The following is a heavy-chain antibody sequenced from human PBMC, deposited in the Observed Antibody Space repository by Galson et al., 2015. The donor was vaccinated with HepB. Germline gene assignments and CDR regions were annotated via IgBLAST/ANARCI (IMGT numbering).Heavy chain of an antibody. Sequence: SLRLSCAASGFTFSSYGMHWVRQAPGKGLEWVAVISYDGSNKYYADSVKGRFTISRDNSKNTLYLQMNSLRAEDTAVYYCAKDFSYGDYGSGSCFDYWGQGTLVTVSS. V-gene: IGHV3-30*18. D-gene: IGHD4-17*01. CDR3: AKDFSYGDYGSGSCFDY. J-gene: IGHJ4*02. CDR1: GFTFSSYG. CDR2: ISYDGSNK.